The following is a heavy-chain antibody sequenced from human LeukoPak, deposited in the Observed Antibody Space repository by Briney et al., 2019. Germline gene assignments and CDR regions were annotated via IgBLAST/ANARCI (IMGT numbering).Heavy chain of an antibody. CDR3: ARDRDVEPHNGGNWFDP. CDR1: GFTFSSYE. J-gene: IGHJ5*02. CDR2: ISSSGSTI. D-gene: IGHD1-1*01. Sequence: PGGSLRLSCAASGFTFSSYEMNWVRQAPGKGLEWVSYISSSGSTIYYADSVKGRFTISRDNAKNSLYLQMNSLGAEDTAVYYCARDRDVEPHNGGNWFDPWGQGTLVTVSS. V-gene: IGHV3-48*03.